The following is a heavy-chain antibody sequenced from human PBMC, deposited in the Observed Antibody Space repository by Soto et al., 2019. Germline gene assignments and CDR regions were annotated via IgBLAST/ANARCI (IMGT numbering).Heavy chain of an antibody. CDR3: ARDGEIQPSTSSYYYGMDV. D-gene: IGHD5-18*01. V-gene: IGHV3-30-3*01. CDR1: GFTFSSYA. Sequence: QVQLVESGGGVVQPGRSLRLSCAASGFTFSSYAMHWVRQAPGKGLEWVAVISYDGSNKYYADSVKGRFTISRDNSKNTLYLQMNSLRAEDTAVYYCARDGEIQPSTSSYYYGMDVWGQGTTVTVSS. J-gene: IGHJ6*02. CDR2: ISYDGSNK.